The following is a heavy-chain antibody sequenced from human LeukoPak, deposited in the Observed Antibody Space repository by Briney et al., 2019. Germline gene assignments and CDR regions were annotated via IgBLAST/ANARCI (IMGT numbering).Heavy chain of an antibody. J-gene: IGHJ3*02. CDR1: GFTFSSYS. CDR3: ARAKTYSGSYNDAFDI. V-gene: IGHV3-21*01. Sequence: GGSLRLSCAASGFTFSSYSMNWVRQAPGKGLEWVSSISSSSSYIYYADSVKGRFTISRGNAKNSLYLQMNSLRAEDTAVYYCARAKTYSGSYNDAFDIWGQGTMVTVSS. CDR2: ISSSSSYI. D-gene: IGHD1-26*01.